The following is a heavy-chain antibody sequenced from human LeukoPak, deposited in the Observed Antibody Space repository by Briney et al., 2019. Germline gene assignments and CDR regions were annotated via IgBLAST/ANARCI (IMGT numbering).Heavy chain of an antibody. CDR3: ARLGGYCSSTSCSSTNWLDP. D-gene: IGHD2-2*01. V-gene: IGHV3-7*01. J-gene: IGHJ5*02. CDR1: GFTFSSYW. CDR2: IKQDGSEK. Sequence: GGSLRLSCAASGFTFSSYWMSWVRQAPGKGLEWVANIKQDGSEKYYVDSVKGRFTISRDNAKNSLYLQMNSLRAEDTAVYYCARLGGYCSSTSCSSTNWLDPWGQGTLVTVSS.